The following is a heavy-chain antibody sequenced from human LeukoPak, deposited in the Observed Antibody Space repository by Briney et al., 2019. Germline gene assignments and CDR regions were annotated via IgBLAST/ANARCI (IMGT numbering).Heavy chain of an antibody. D-gene: IGHD3-16*01. J-gene: IGHJ4*02. CDR1: GYSFTSYW. CDR3: ARLHYDYVWGSYYFDY. V-gene: IGHV5-51*01. CDR2: IYPGDSDT. Sequence: GESLKISCKGSGYSFTSYWIGWVRQMPGKGLEWMGIIYPGDSDTRYSPSFQGQVTISADKSISTAYLQWSSLKVSDTAMYYCARLHYDYVWGSYYFDYWGQGTLVTVSS.